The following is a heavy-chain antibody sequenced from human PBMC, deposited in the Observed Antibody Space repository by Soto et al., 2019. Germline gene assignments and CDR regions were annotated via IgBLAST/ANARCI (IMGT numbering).Heavy chain of an antibody. CDR2: LSGSAGIT. CDR3: ARGGYCDATTCYRLNAFDV. D-gene: IGHD2-2*01. J-gene: IGHJ3*01. Sequence: GGSLRLSCTASGFTFSSHGMNWVRQAPGKGLEWVSFLSGSAGITFYADSVKGRFTISRDNSKNSLYLQMNSLRAEDTAVYYCARGGYCDATTCYRLNAFDVWGRGTVVTVSS. V-gene: IGHV3-23*01. CDR1: GFTFSSHG.